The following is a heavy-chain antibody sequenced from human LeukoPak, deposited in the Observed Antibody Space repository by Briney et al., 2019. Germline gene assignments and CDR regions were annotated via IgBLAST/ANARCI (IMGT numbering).Heavy chain of an antibody. Sequence: GRSLRLSCAASGFTFDDYAMHWVRQAPGKGLEWVSGISWNSGSIGYADSVKGRFTISRDNAKNSLYLQMNSLRAEDTALYYCAKALGGGGSCYYFDYWGQGTLVTVSS. CDR1: GFTFDDYA. V-gene: IGHV3-9*01. J-gene: IGHJ4*02. CDR3: AKALGGGGSCYYFDY. D-gene: IGHD2-15*01. CDR2: ISWNSGSI.